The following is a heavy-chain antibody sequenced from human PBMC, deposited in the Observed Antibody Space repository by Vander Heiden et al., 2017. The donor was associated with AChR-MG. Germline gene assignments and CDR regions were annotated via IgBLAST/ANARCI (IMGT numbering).Heavy chain of an antibody. CDR1: GGSFSGYY. Sequence: QVQLQQWGAGLLKPSATLSLTCAVYGGSFSGYYWSWIRQPPGKGLEWIGEINHSGSTNYNPSLKSRVTISVDTSKNQFSLKLSSVTAADTAVYYCARVRGEKSYYFDYWGQGTLVTVSS. D-gene: IGHD3-16*02. CDR2: INHSGST. J-gene: IGHJ4*02. V-gene: IGHV4-34*01. CDR3: ARVRGEKSYYFDY.